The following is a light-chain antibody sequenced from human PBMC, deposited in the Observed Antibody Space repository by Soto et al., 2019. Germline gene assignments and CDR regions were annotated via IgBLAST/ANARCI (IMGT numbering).Light chain of an antibody. Sequence: EIVLTQSPGTLSLSPGERATLSCRASQSVSSYLAWYQQKPGQAPRLLIYDASTRATGISARFSGSGSGTDFTLTISSLEPEDFAMYYCLQRSNWPVTFGQGTKVEVK. CDR3: LQRSNWPVT. J-gene: IGKJ1*01. CDR2: DAS. CDR1: QSVSSY. V-gene: IGKV3-11*01.